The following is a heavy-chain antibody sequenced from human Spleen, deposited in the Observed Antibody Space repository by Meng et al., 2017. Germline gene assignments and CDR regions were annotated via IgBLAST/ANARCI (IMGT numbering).Heavy chain of an antibody. CDR1: GGSISTSGYY. J-gene: IGHJ5*02. V-gene: IGHV4-39*01. D-gene: IGHD3-22*01. CDR2: IGHSGFT. CDR3: VRSSARVRTGFDP. Sequence: QPQLQESGPGLVKPSEALSLTCSVSGGSISTSGYYWGWIRQPPGKGLEWIGSIGHSGFTYYTPSVKSRVTVSIDTFKSQFSLKLASVTAADTAVYFCVRSSARVRTGFDPWGQGTLVTVSS.